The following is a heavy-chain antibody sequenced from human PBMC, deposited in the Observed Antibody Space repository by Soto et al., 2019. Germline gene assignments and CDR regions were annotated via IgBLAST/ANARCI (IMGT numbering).Heavy chain of an antibody. J-gene: IGHJ4*02. D-gene: IGHD3-3*02. CDR1: GGSFSGYY. CDR3: ARGPIIRAFDY. CDR2: INHSGST. Sequence: SETLSLTCAVYGGSFSGYYWSWIRQPPGKGLEWIGEINHSGSTNYNPSLKSRVTISVDTSKNQFSLKLSSVTAADTAVYYCARGPIIRAFDYWGQGTLVTVSS. V-gene: IGHV4-34*01.